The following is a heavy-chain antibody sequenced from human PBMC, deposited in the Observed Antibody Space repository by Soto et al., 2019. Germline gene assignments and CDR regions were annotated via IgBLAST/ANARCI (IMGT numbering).Heavy chain of an antibody. J-gene: IGHJ4*02. D-gene: IGHD3-22*01. Sequence: GESLKISCKGSGYSFAGYWITWVRQKPGKGLEWMGRIDPSDSQTYYSPSFRGHVTISVTKSITTVFLQWSSLRASDTAMYYCARQIYDSDTGPNFQYYYDSWGQGTPVTVAS. CDR1: GYSFAGYW. V-gene: IGHV5-10-1*01. CDR3: ARQIYDSDTGPNFQYYYDS. CDR2: IDPSDSQT.